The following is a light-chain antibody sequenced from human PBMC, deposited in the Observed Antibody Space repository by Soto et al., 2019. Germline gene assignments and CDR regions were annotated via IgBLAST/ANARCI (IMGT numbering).Light chain of an antibody. CDR3: KQYYNTPQT. Sequence: DIVMTQSPDSLAVSLGERATINCKSSQSVLYSSNNKNYLAWYQQKPGQPPKLLIYGASTRESGVPDRFSGSRSGTDYTLTISSLRAEDVAFYYCKQYYNTPQTFGQGPKVEIK. J-gene: IGKJ1*01. CDR2: GAS. CDR1: QSVLYSSNNKNY. V-gene: IGKV4-1*01.